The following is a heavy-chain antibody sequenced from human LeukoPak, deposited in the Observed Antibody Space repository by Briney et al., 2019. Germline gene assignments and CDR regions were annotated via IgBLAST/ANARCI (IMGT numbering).Heavy chain of an antibody. CDR3: ARVSDWGINWFDP. CDR2: ISAYNGNT. Sequence: ASVKVSCKASGYTFTSYGISWVRQAPGQGLEWMGWISAYNGNTGYAQKFQGRVTITRNTSISTAYMELSSLRSEDTAVYYCARVSDWGINWFDPWGQGTLVTVSS. J-gene: IGHJ5*02. V-gene: IGHV1-8*03. D-gene: IGHD3-16*01. CDR1: GYTFTSYG.